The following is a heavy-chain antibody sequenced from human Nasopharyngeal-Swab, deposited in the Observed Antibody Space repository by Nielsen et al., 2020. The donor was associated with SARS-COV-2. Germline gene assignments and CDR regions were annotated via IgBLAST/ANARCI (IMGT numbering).Heavy chain of an antibody. CDR1: GIIFSASA. J-gene: IGHJ4*02. CDR2: NGDKDHKYAT. CDR3: TTDFYFDY. V-gene: IGHV3-73*01. Sequence: GESLKISCAASGIIFSASAIHWVRQASGKGQEWVVRNGDKDHKYATTYGASVQGRFTISRDDSKNTAFLQMDSLKTEDTALYYCTTDFYFDYWGQGTLVTVSS.